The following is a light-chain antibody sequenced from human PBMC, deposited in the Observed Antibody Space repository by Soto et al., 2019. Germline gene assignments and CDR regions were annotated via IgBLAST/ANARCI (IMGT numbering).Light chain of an antibody. J-gene: IGKJ4*01. Sequence: EIVMTQSPATLSVSPGERATLSCRASQSVSSSLAWYQQKPGQAPRLLIYGASTRATGVPARFSGSGSGTEFALTLSSLQSEDFAVYYCQQCYNWPLTFGGGTKVEIE. CDR1: QSVSSS. CDR2: GAS. CDR3: QQCYNWPLT. V-gene: IGKV3-15*01.